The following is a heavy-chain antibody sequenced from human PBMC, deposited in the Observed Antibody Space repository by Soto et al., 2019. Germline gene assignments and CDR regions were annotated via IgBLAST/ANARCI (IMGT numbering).Heavy chain of an antibody. CDR2: IYYSGST. CDR3: ASLDGRNYYYYGMNV. V-gene: IGHV4-31*03. Sequence: PSETLSLTCTVSGGSISSGGYYWSWIRQHPGKGLEWIGYIYYSGSTYYNPSLKSRVTISVDTSKNQFSLKLSSVTAADTAVYSCASLDGRNYYYYGMNVWGQGTTVTVSS. CDR1: GGSISSGGYY. J-gene: IGHJ6*02.